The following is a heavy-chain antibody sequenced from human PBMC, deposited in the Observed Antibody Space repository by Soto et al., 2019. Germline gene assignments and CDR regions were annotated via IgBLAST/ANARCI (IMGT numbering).Heavy chain of an antibody. D-gene: IGHD2-15*01. Sequence: ASVKVSCKASGYTFTSYYMHWVRQAPGQGLEWMGIINPSGGSTSYAQKFQGRVTMTRDTSTSTVYMELSSLRSEDTAVYYCASTYCSGGSCIYYFDYWGQGTLVTVSS. CDR1: GYTFTSYY. CDR3: ASTYCSGGSCIYYFDY. J-gene: IGHJ4*02. V-gene: IGHV1-46*03. CDR2: INPSGGST.